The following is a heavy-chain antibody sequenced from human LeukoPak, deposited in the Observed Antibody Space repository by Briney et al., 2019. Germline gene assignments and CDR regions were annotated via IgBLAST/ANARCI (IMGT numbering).Heavy chain of an antibody. CDR1: GFTFSSYN. V-gene: IGHV3-21*06. Sequence: GGSLILSCSASGFTFSSYNMNWVRQAPGKGLEWVSGISSWSSYIYYADSVKGRFTISRENVKNSLYLQMNSLRAEDTAVYYCARDLKETAMGESAHDYWGQGTLVTVSS. J-gene: IGHJ4*02. CDR3: ARDLKETAMGESAHDY. D-gene: IGHD5-18*01. CDR2: ISSWSSYI.